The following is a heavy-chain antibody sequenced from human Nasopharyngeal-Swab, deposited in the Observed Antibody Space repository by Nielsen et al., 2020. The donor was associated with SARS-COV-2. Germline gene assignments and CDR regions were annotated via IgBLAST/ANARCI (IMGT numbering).Heavy chain of an antibody. J-gene: IGHJ4*02. Sequence: GESLKISCAASGFTFRSYGMHWVRQAPGKGLEWVAVISDDGSNKDYADSVKGRFTISRDNSKKTLYLQMNSLRVEDTAVYYCAKSVTYTVRGGPDYWGLGTLVTVSS. CDR3: AKSVTYTVRGGPDY. V-gene: IGHV3-30*18. CDR1: GFTFRSYG. D-gene: IGHD3-10*01. CDR2: ISDDGSNK.